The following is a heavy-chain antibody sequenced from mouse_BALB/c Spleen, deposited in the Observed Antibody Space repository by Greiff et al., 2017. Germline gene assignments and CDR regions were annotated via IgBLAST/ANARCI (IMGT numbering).Heavy chain of an antibody. D-gene: IGHD2-4*01. CDR3: ARKGMITTGDNYAMDY. V-gene: IGHV2-6-4*01. J-gene: IGHJ4*01. CDR1: GFSLSRYS. Sequence: QVQLKESGPGLVAPSQSLSITCTVSGFSLSRYSVHWVRQPPGKGLEWLGMIWGGGSTDYNSALKSRLSISKDNSKSQVFLKMNSLQTDDTAMYYCARKGMITTGDNYAMDYWGQGTSVTVSS. CDR2: IWGGGST.